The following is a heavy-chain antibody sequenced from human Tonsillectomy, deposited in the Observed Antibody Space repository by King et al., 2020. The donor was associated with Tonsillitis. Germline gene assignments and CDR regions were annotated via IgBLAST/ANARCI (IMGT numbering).Heavy chain of an antibody. J-gene: IGHJ4*02. Sequence: VQLVESGGGLVQPGGSLRLSCAASGFTVSSNYMSWVRQAPGKGLEWVSVIYSGGSTYYADSVKGRFTISRDNSKHTLYLQMNSLRAEDTAVYYCARDRAVWGYFDYWGQGTLVTVSS. CDR3: ARDRAVWGYFDY. D-gene: IGHD2-8*01. CDR2: IYSGGST. CDR1: GFTVSSNY. V-gene: IGHV3-66*01.